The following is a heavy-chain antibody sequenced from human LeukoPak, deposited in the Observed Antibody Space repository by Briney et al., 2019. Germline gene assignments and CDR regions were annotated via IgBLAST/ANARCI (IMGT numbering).Heavy chain of an antibody. V-gene: IGHV3-33*08. J-gene: IGHJ4*02. CDR1: GFTFSSYG. CDR2: IRYDGSKK. Sequence: SLRLSCAASGFTFSSYGMHWVRQAPGKGLEWVALIRYDGSKKDYADSVRGRFTISRDNSKNTLYLQMNSLRAEDTAMYYCVRTGDTERFDYWGQGTLVTVSS. D-gene: IGHD1-1*01. CDR3: VRTGDTERFDY.